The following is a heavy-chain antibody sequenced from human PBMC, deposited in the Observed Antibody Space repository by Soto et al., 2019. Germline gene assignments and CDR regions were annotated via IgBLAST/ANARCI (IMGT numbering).Heavy chain of an antibody. J-gene: IGHJ6*02. D-gene: IGHD5-12*01. CDR3: ARGRRDGYKLSYYYYGMDV. V-gene: IGHV1-2*04. CDR2: INPNSGGT. CDR1: VSNCTTHY. Sequence: ASGKVSCIASVSNCTTHYIHWVRQAPAQGLEWMGWINPNSGGTNYAQKFQGWVTMTRDTSISTAYMELSRLRSDDTAVYYCARGRRDGYKLSYYYYGMDVWGQGTTVTVSS.